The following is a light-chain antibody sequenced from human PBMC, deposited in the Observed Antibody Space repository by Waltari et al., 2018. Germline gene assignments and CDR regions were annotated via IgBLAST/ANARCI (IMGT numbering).Light chain of an antibody. CDR2: RNN. CDR1: SSNIGSNY. V-gene: IGLV1-47*01. CDR3: AAWDDSLSRWL. Sequence: QSVLTQPPSASGTPGQRVTISCSGRSSNIGSNYVYWYQHVPGAAPKLLIYRNNQRPAGVPDGCSGSKSGTSASLAISGLRSEDEADYYCAAWDDSLSRWLLGGGTKLTVL. J-gene: IGLJ3*02.